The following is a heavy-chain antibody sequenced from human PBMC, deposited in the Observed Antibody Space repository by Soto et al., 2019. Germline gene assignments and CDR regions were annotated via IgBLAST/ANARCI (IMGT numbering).Heavy chain of an antibody. V-gene: IGHV3-23*01. Sequence: GGSLRLSCAVSGFTFSSYAMTWVRQAPGKGLEWVSAISGSGGSTYYADSVKGRFTISRDNSKNTLYLQMNSLRADDTAVYYCAKGGFYGFLEYWGQGTLVTVSS. CDR2: ISGSGGST. CDR1: GFTFSSYA. CDR3: AKGGFYGFLEY. D-gene: IGHD3-3*01. J-gene: IGHJ4*02.